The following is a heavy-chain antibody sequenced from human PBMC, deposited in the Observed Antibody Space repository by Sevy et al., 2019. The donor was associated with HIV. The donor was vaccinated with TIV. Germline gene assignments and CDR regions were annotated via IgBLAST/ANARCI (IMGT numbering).Heavy chain of an antibody. Sequence: GGSLRLSCEASGFTVNSNYMTWVRQAPGKGLEGVSVIHSDDTTYHADSVKDRFTISRDNFKNTLYLHMSSLRAEDTAVYYCARGKSGYGYALHYWGQGTLVTVSS. CDR2: IHSDDTT. D-gene: IGHD5-18*01. V-gene: IGHV3-66*01. CDR1: GFTVNSNY. CDR3: ARGKSGYGYALHY. J-gene: IGHJ4*02.